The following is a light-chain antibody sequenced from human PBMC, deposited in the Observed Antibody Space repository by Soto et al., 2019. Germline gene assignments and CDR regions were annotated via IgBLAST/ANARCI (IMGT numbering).Light chain of an antibody. Sequence: EIVLTQSPATLSLSPGERATLSCRASQSVSSYLAWYQQKPGQAPRLLIYDASNRATGIPARFSASGSGTDFTLTISSLEPEHSAVYYCQQRGNWITFGPGTRLEMK. CDR3: QQRGNWIT. CDR2: DAS. J-gene: IGKJ5*01. CDR1: QSVSSY. V-gene: IGKV3-11*01.